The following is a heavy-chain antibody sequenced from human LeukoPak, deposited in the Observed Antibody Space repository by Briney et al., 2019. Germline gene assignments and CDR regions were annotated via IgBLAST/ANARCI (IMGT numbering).Heavy chain of an antibody. CDR1: GGSISSGSYY. D-gene: IGHD4-17*01. Sequence: SQTLSLTCTVSGGSISSGSYYWSWIRQPAGKGLEWIGRIYTSGSTNYNPSLKSRVTISVDTSKNQFSLKLSSVTAADTAVYYCARDGAYYGDYGDSYFDYWGQGTLVTVSS. CDR2: IYTSGST. J-gene: IGHJ4*02. CDR3: ARDGAYYGDYGDSYFDY. V-gene: IGHV4-61*02.